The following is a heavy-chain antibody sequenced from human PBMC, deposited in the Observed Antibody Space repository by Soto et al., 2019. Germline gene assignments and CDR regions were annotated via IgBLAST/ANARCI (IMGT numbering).Heavy chain of an antibody. J-gene: IGHJ4*02. V-gene: IGHV4-31*03. Sequence: PSETLSLTCTVSGGSISSGGYYWSWIRQHPGKGLEWIGYIYYIGSTYYNPSLKRRVTISVDTSKNQSSLKLSSVTAADTAVYYCARAAYDSSVHIDYWGQGTLVTVSS. CDR1: GGSISSGGYY. D-gene: IGHD3-22*01. CDR3: ARAAYDSSVHIDY. CDR2: IYYIGST.